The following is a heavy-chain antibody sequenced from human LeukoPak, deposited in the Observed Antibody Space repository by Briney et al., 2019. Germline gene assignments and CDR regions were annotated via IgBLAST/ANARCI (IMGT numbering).Heavy chain of an antibody. Sequence: GGSLRLSCAASGFTFSSYGMHWVRQAPGKGLEWVAVISYDGSNKYYADSVKGRFTISRDNSKNTLYLQMNSLRAEDTAVYYCAKDHSSGCYVDYWGQGTLVTVSS. D-gene: IGHD6-19*01. CDR2: ISYDGSNK. CDR3: AKDHSSGCYVDY. V-gene: IGHV3-30*18. J-gene: IGHJ4*02. CDR1: GFTFSSYG.